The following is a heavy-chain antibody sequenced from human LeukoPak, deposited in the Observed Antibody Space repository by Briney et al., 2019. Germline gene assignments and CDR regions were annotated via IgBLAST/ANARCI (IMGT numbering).Heavy chain of an antibody. Sequence: SETLSLTWAVYGGSFSGYYWSWIRQPPGKGLEWIGEINHSGSTNHNPSLKSRVIISVDTSKNQFSLKLSSVTAADTAVYYCARDVGVGATSVYYYYYGMDVWGQGTTVTVSS. CDR3: ARDVGVGATSVYYYYYGMDV. D-gene: IGHD1-26*01. V-gene: IGHV4-34*01. CDR2: INHSGST. CDR1: GGSFSGYY. J-gene: IGHJ6*02.